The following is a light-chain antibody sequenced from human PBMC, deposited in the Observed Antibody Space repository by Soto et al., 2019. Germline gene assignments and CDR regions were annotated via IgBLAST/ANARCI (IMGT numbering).Light chain of an antibody. V-gene: IGLV2-11*01. CDR3: CSYAGSYTLV. J-gene: IGLJ2*01. CDR2: DVN. Sequence: QSALTQPRSVSGSPGQSVTISCTGTSSDVGGYHYVSWYQHHPGKAPKLIIYDVNKRPSGVPDRFSGSKSGNTAALTISGLQTEDEADYYCCSYAGSYTLVFGGGTKLTVL. CDR1: SSDVGGYHY.